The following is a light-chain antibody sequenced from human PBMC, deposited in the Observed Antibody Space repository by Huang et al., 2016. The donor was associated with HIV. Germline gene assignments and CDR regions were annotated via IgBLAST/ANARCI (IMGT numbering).Light chain of an antibody. CDR1: QSVNSN. CDR3: QHYNNWPWYT. J-gene: IGKJ2*01. V-gene: IGKV3-15*01. Sequence: EIVMTQSPATLSVSPGERATLSCRASQSVNSNLAWYQHKPGQAPRLLIYGASSRATGVPARFTGTGSGTVFTLTISSLQSEDFAVYYCQHYNNWPWYTFGQGTKVEIK. CDR2: GAS.